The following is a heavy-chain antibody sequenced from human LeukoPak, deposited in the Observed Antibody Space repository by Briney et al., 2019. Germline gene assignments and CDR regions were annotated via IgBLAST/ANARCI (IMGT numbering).Heavy chain of an antibody. CDR2: ISSGSSTI. V-gene: IGHV3-48*01. J-gene: IGHJ4*02. Sequence: GGSLRLSCAASGFAFSGYSMNWVRQAPGKGLEWLSYISSGSSTIYYADSVEGRFTISRDNAKNSLYLQMNSLRAEDTAVYYCARSRTGNYFDYWGQGTLVTVSS. CDR3: ARSRTGNYFDY. CDR1: GFAFSGYS. D-gene: IGHD2-8*02.